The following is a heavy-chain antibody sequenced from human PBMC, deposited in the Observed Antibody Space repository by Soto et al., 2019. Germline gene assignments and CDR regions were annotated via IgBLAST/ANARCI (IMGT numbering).Heavy chain of an antibody. CDR3: ARGPYYYYYGLDV. CDR1: GGSISSNY. CDR2: IYYSGNT. J-gene: IGHJ6*02. V-gene: IGHV4-59*01. Sequence: SETLSLTCIVSGGSISSNYWSWIRQPPGKGLEWIGYIYYSGNTNYNPSLKSRVIISIDTSKNHFFLKLSSVTAADAAVYYCARGPYYYYYGLDVWGQGTTVTVSS.